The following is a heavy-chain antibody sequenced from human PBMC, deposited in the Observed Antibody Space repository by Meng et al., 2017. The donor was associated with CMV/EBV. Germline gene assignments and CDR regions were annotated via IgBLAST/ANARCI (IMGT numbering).Heavy chain of an antibody. CDR1: GGPVSSGSYY. CDR2: IYYSGST. CDR3: ARVLRSGYYYYGMDV. J-gene: IGHJ6*02. D-gene: IGHD3-3*01. Sequence: SETLSLTCTVSGGPVSSGSYYWSWIRQPPGKGLEWIGYIYYSGSTNYNPSLKSRVTISVDTSKNQFSLKLSSVTAADTAVYYCARVLRSGYYYYGMDVWGQGTTVTVSS. V-gene: IGHV4-61*01.